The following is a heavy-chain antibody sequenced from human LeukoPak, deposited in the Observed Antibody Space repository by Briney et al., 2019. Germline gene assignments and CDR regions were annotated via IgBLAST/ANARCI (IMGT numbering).Heavy chain of an antibody. CDR2: ITVYNNKT. V-gene: IGHV1-18*01. D-gene: IGHD5-24*01. J-gene: IGHJ3*01. CDR3: ARQRFIDVHAFDV. Sequence: ASVKVSCKASGYTFSAYTVSWVRQAPGQGLEWMALITVYNNKTDFAQNFQGRVTLTTDTSTSTAYMELRSLSYDDTAVYYCARQRFIDVHAFDVWGKGTVVSVS. CDR1: GYTFSAYT.